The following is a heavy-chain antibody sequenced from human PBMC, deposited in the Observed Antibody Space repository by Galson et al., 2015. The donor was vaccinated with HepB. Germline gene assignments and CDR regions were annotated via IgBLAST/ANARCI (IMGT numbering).Heavy chain of an antibody. CDR3: ARGYSSSWHEPHYGMDV. V-gene: IGHV3-30-3*01. J-gene: IGHJ6*02. Sequence: SLRLSCAASGFTFSSYAMHWVRQAPGKGLEWVAVISYDGSNKYYADSVKGRFTISRDNSKNTLYLQMNSLRAEDTAVYYCARGYSSSWHEPHYGMDVWGQGTTVTVSS. CDR1: GFTFSSYA. D-gene: IGHD6-13*01. CDR2: ISYDGSNK.